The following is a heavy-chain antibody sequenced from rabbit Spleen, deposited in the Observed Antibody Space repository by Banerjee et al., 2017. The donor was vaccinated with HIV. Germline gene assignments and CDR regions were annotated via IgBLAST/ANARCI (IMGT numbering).Heavy chain of an antibody. D-gene: IGHD6-1*01. CDR2: IDAGGSGST. CDR3: ARGDTTSAYFRIKGMDL. V-gene: IGHV1S40*01. CDR1: GFSFSSSYY. Sequence: QSLEESGGDLVKPGASLTLTCTASGFSFSSSYYMCWVRQAPGKGLEWIACIDAGGSGSTYYANWAKGRFTISRTSSTTVTLQMTSLTAADTATYFCARGDTTSAYFRIKGMDLWGQGTLVTVS. J-gene: IGHJ3*01.